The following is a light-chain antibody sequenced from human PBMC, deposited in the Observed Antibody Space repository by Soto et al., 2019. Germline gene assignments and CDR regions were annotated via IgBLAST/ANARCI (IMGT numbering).Light chain of an antibody. J-gene: IGKJ1*01. CDR2: WAS. CDR1: QNVLYSSNKNY. Sequence: DIVMTQSPDSLVVSLGERATINCTSSQNVLYSSNKNYLAWFQQKPGQPPKLLIYWASTRESGVPDRFSGSGSGTDFTLTISSLQAEDVAVYYCQQYCSTPWTFGQGTKVEIK. V-gene: IGKV4-1*01. CDR3: QQYCSTPWT.